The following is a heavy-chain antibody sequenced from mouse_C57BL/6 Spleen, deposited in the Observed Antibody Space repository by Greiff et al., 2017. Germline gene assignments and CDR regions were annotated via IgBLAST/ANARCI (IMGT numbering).Heavy chain of an antibody. J-gene: IGHJ1*03. CDR3: ARSDGYYLHWYFDV. CDR1: GYTFTSYW. D-gene: IGHD2-3*01. Sequence: VQLQQPGAELVKPGASVKLSCKASGYTFTSYWMQWVKQRPGQGLEWIGEIDPTDSYTNYNQKFKGTATLTVDTSSSPAYMQLSSLTSEDSAVYYCARSDGYYLHWYFDVWGTGTTVTVSS. V-gene: IGHV1-50*01. CDR2: IDPTDSYT.